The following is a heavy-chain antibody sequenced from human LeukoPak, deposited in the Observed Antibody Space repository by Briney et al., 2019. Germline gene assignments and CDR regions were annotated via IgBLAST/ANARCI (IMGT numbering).Heavy chain of an antibody. V-gene: IGHV4-34*01. CDR2: INHSGSN. CDR1: GGSFSGYY. CDR3: ARAVNWFDP. J-gene: IGHJ5*02. Sequence: SETLSLTCAVYGGSFSGYYWSWIRQPPGKGLEWIGEINHSGSNNYNPSLKSRVTISVDTSKNQFSLKLSSVTAADTAVYYCARAVNWFDPWGQGTLVTVSS.